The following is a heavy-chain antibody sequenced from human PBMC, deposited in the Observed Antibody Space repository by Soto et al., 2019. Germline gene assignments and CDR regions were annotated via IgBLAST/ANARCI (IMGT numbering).Heavy chain of an antibody. J-gene: IGHJ4*02. CDR2: ISSSSSYI. CDR1: GFTFSSYS. V-gene: IGHV3-21*01. Sequence: GGSLRLSCAASGFTFSSYSMNWVRQAPGKGLEWVSSISSSSSYIYYADSVKGRFTISRDNAKNSLYLQMNSLRAEDTAVYYCARGHLDWNYVFFDYWGQGTLVTVSS. D-gene: IGHD1-7*01. CDR3: ARGHLDWNYVFFDY.